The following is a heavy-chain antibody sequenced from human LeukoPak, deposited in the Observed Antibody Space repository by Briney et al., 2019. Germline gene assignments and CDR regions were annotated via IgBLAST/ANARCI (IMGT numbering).Heavy chain of an antibody. CDR2: IYARDHDT. CDR3: ARRTVTYNYFDY. D-gene: IGHD4-17*01. CDR1: GFTSTNYW. V-gene: IGHV5-51*01. Sequence: GESLKISCKGSGFTSTNYWIAWVRQVPGKDLEWMGIIYARDHDTRYSPSFQGGQVTISADKSFTSVYLQWSSLQSSDTAMYYCARRTVTYNYFDYWGQGTLVTVSS. J-gene: IGHJ4*02.